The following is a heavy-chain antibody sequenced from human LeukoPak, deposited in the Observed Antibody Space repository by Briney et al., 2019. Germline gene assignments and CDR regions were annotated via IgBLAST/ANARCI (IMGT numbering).Heavy chain of an antibody. Sequence: PSETLSLTCTVSGGSISSYYWSWIRQPPGKGLEWIGYVYYSGSTNYNPSLKSRVIISVDTSKKQFSLKLSSVTAADPAVYYCARDRGRGLVRTFDYWAQETRVTVSS. D-gene: IGHD3-10*01. CDR1: GGSISSYY. CDR3: ARDRGRGLVRTFDY. J-gene: IGHJ4*02. V-gene: IGHV4-59*12. CDR2: VYYSGST.